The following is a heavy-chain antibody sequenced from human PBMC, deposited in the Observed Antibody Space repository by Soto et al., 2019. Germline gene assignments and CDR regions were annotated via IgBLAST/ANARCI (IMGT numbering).Heavy chain of an antibody. Sequence: LRLSCAASGFSFSSFGMHWVRQSPGKGLEWVTVISYDGSNKYYADSVKGRFTISRDNAKNSLYLQMNSLRAEDTAVYYCARTLFGWGIWFDPWGQGTLVTVSS. CDR1: GFSFSSFG. CDR3: ARTLFGWGIWFDP. V-gene: IGHV3-30*03. CDR2: ISYDGSNK. D-gene: IGHD3-10*02. J-gene: IGHJ5*02.